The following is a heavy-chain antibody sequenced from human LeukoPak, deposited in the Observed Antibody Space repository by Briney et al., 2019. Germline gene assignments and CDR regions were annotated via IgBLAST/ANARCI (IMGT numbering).Heavy chain of an antibody. D-gene: IGHD6-13*01. J-gene: IGHJ3*01. CDR1: GFTVSSNY. Sequence: GGSLRLSCAASGFTVSSNYMSWVRQAPGKGLEWVSVIYSGGSTYYADSVKGRFTISRDNSKNTLYLQMNSLRAEDTAVYYCARFIAAAGTNWFDRWGQGTMVTVSS. V-gene: IGHV3-53*01. CDR3: ARFIAAAGTNWFDR. CDR2: IYSGGST.